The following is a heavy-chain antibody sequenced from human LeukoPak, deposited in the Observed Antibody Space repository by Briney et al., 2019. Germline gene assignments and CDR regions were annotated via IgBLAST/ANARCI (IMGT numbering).Heavy chain of an antibody. V-gene: IGHV3-7*01. CDR1: GFTFSSYW. Sequence: GGSLRLSCAASGFTFSSYWMSWVRQAPGKGLEWVANIKQDGSEKYYVDSVKGRFTISRDNAKNSLYLQMNSLRAEDTAVYYCARSHYYDSSGVFDPWGQGTLVTVSS. J-gene: IGHJ5*02. D-gene: IGHD3-22*01. CDR2: IKQDGSEK. CDR3: ARSHYYDSSGVFDP.